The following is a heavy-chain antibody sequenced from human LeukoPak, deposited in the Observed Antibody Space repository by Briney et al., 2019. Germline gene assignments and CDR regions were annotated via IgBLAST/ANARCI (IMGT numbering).Heavy chain of an antibody. V-gene: IGHV3-33*01. Sequence: GGSLRLSCAASGFTFSSYGMHWVRQAPGKGLEWVAVIWYDGSNKYYADTVKGRFTISRDNSKNTLYLQMNGLRAEDTAVYYCARDSQYYYDSSGLDYWGQGTLVTDSS. J-gene: IGHJ4*02. CDR2: IWYDGSNK. CDR1: GFTFSSYG. CDR3: ARDSQYYYDSSGLDY. D-gene: IGHD3-22*01.